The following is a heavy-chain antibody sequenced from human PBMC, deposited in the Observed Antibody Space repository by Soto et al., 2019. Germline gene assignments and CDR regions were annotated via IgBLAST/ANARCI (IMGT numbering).Heavy chain of an antibody. D-gene: IGHD4-17*01. V-gene: IGHV1-69*02. CDR2: IIPILGIA. J-gene: IGHJ4*02. CDR1: GGTFSSYT. CDR3: ARVGPYGDFDY. Sequence: QVQLVQSGAEVKKPGSSVKVSCKASGGTFSSYTISWVRQAPGQGLEWMGRIIPILGIANYAQKFQGRVTITADKATSTAYRERSSLRSEDTAVYYCARVGPYGDFDYWGQGTLVTVSS.